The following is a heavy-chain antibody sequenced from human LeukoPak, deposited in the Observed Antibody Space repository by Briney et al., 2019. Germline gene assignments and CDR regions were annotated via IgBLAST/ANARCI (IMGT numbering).Heavy chain of an antibody. CDR2: IRYDGSNK. V-gene: IGHV3-30*02. CDR3: AIGYGSGSHAYYFDC. D-gene: IGHD3-10*01. J-gene: IGHJ4*02. CDR1: GFTFSNYG. Sequence: GGSLSLSCAAASGFTFSNYGMHWVRQAPGKGLEWVAFIRYDGSNKYYADFVKGRFTISRDNSKNTLDLQMNSLRAEDTAVYYCAIGYGSGSHAYYFDCWGQGTLVTVSS.